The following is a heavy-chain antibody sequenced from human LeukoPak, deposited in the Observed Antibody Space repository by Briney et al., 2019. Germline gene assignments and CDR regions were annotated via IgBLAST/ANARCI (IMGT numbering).Heavy chain of an antibody. CDR2: ISAYNGNT. CDR3: ARAYDSSGYYWGY. D-gene: IGHD3-22*01. J-gene: IGHJ4*02. V-gene: IGHV1-18*01. Sequence: WASVTVSCKASGYTFTSYGISWVRQAPGQGLEWMGWISAYNGNTDYSQKLQGRVTMTTDTPTSTAYMELRSLRSDDTAVYYCARAYDSSGYYWGYWGQGTLVTVSS. CDR1: GYTFTSYG.